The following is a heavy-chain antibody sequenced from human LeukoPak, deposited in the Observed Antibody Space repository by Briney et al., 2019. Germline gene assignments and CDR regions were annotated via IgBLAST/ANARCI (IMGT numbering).Heavy chain of an antibody. D-gene: IGHD3-22*01. V-gene: IGHV4-34*01. Sequence: SETLSLTCAVYGGSFSGYYWSWIRQPPGKGLEWIGEINHSGSTNYNPSLKSRVTISVDTSKNQFSLKLSSVTAADTAVYYCARHPLKVVGYMDVWGKGTTVTISS. J-gene: IGHJ6*03. CDR3: ARHPLKVVGYMDV. CDR2: INHSGST. CDR1: GGSFSGYY.